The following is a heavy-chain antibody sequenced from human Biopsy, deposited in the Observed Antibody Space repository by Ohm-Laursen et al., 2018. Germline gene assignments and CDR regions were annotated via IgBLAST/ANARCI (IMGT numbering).Heavy chain of an antibody. CDR3: ARDFYDSSGARHQ. CDR2: IIPMFGPA. Sequence: GASVKVSCKASGGSFITYAFNWVRQAPGQGLGWMGGIIPMFGPASYAQKFQGRVTITADESTSTAYMELSSLRSEDTAVYYCARDFYDSSGARHQWGQGTLVTVSS. D-gene: IGHD3-22*01. CDR1: GGSFITYA. J-gene: IGHJ4*02. V-gene: IGHV1-69*13.